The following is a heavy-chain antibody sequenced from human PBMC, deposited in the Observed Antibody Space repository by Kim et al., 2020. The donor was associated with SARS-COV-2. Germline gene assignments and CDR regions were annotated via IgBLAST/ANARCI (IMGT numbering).Heavy chain of an antibody. D-gene: IGHD3-10*01. CDR2: IYYSGST. CDR1: GGSISSYY. V-gene: IGHV4-59*01. J-gene: IGHJ4*02. Sequence: SETLSLTCTVSGGSISSYYWSWIRQPPGKGLEWIGYIYYSGSTNYNPSLKSRVTISVDTSKNQFSLKLSSVAAADTAVYYCAREGGVRGVIDYWGQGTLVTVSS. CDR3: AREGGVRGVIDY.